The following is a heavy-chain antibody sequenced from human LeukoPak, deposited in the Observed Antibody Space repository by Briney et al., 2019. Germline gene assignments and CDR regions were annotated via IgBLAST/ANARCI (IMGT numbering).Heavy chain of an antibody. Sequence: GGSLRLSCEGSGFTFSNYGMHWVRQAPGKGLEWVAFIRYDGSNKYYADSVKGRFTISRDTSKNTLYLQMDSLRVEDTAVYFCARDRDNYMDVWGKGTTVTISS. CDR2: IRYDGSNK. V-gene: IGHV3-30*02. J-gene: IGHJ6*03. CDR3: ARDRDNYMDV. CDR1: GFTFSNYG.